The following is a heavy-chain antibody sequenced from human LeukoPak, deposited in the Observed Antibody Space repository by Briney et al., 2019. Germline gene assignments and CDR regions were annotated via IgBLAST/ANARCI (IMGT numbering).Heavy chain of an antibody. J-gene: IGHJ4*02. CDR1: GGSISSYY. V-gene: IGHV4-59*01. Sequence: SGTLSLTCTVSGGSISSYYWSWIRQPPGKGLEWIGYIYYSGSTNYNPSLKSRVTISVDTSKNQFSLKLSSVTAADTAVYYCARADRSGYLTKFDYWGQGTLVTVSS. D-gene: IGHD3-22*01. CDR3: ARADRSGYLTKFDY. CDR2: IYYSGST.